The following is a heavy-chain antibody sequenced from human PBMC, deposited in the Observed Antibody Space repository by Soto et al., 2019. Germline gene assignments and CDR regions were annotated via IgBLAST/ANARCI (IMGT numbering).Heavy chain of an antibody. CDR2: ITPDFGTP. CDR1: GGTFSKFT. J-gene: IGHJ6*02. D-gene: IGHD2-8*01. Sequence: GASVKVSCKASGGTFSKFTINWVRQAPGQGLEWMGGITPDFGTPNYAQKFQGRVTITADESTSTAYMDLSSLRSEDTAVYYCARSFCTNDICYSSRDNYYYYYYMDVWGQGTTVTVSS. V-gene: IGHV1-69*13. CDR3: ARSFCTNDICYSSRDNYYYYYYMDV.